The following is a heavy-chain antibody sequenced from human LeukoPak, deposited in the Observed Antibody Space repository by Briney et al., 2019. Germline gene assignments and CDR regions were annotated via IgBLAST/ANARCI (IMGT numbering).Heavy chain of an antibody. CDR1: GGSISSGGYC. V-gene: IGHV4-31*03. D-gene: IGHD2-15*01. Sequence: SETLSLTCTVSGGSISSGGYCWSWIRQHPGKGLEWIGYVCHDGGTSYNPSLKSRDTVAIDTSKNQFSLKLNSVTAADTAVFYCAKEGRDSGGYNGWFEPWGQGTLVTVSS. CDR3: AKEGRDSGGYNGWFEP. J-gene: IGHJ5*02. CDR2: VCHDGGT.